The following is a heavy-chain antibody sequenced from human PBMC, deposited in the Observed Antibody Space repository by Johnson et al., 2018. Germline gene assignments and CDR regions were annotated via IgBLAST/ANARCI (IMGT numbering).Heavy chain of an antibody. CDR1: GDSISSSYW. CDR3: ARGATGGCDGVWGY. J-gene: IGHJ4*02. V-gene: IGHV4-4*02. Sequence: QVQLQESGPGLVKPSGTLSLICDVSGDSISSSYWWNWVRQPPGKGLEWIGEIYHTGSTNDNPSLKSHVTISVDKSKNRFSRNLTAVTAADTAVYYCARGATGGCDGVWGYWGQGILVTVSS. D-gene: IGHD2-21*02. CDR2: IYHTGST.